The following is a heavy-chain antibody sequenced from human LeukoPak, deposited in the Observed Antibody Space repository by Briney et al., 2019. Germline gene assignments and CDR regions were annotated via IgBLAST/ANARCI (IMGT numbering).Heavy chain of an antibody. CDR1: GYTFTGYY. CDR3: ARGYSSSWLHDSYYFDY. J-gene: IGHJ4*02. V-gene: IGHV1-2*02. CDR2: INPNSGGT. D-gene: IGHD6-13*01. Sequence: GASVKVSCKASGYTFTGYYMHWVRQAPGQGLEWMGWINPNSGGTNYAQKFQGRVTMTRDTSISTAYMELSRLRSDDTAVYYCARGYSSSWLHDSYYFDYWGQGTLVTVSS.